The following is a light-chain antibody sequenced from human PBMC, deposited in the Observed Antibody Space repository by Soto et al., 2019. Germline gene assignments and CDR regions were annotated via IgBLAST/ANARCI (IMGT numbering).Light chain of an antibody. CDR1: QSVNSH. CDR3: QQYHIWYT. CDR2: EAS. J-gene: IGKJ2*01. Sequence: EIVMTQSPATLSVSPGERATLSCRASQSVNSHLAWFQQRPGQAPRLLMYEASTRSTGVPARFSASGSGTDFTLTISGLQSEDFALYYCQQYHIWYTFGQGTELEIK. V-gene: IGKV3-15*01.